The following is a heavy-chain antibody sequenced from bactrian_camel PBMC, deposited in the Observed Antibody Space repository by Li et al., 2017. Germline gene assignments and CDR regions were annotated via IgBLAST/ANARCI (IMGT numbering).Heavy chain of an antibody. Sequence: DVQLVESGGGLVQPGGSLRLSCVTSGFSFSDSEMTWARQAPGKEREGVATLYIGDGDDITYYADSAKGRFTISQDNAKNTLFLQMDSLKPEDSAMYYCAADYRRGWSCSVGRREFNNWARGPRSPSP. CDR1: GFSFSDSE. CDR2: LYIGDGDDIT. V-gene: IGHV3S40*01. D-gene: IGHD1*01. J-gene: IGHJ4*01.